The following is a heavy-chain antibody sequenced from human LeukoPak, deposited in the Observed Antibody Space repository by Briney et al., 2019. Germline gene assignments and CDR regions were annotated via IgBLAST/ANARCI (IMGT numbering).Heavy chain of an antibody. Sequence: PGGSLRLSCAASGFTFSSYGMHWVRQAPGKGLEWVAVISYDGSNKYYADSVKGRFTISRDNSKNTLYLQMNSLRAEDTAVYYCAKDSSSSWYGWFDPWGQGTLVTVSS. CDR3: AKDSSSSWYGWFDP. CDR1: GFTFSSYG. J-gene: IGHJ5*02. V-gene: IGHV3-30*18. CDR2: ISYDGSNK. D-gene: IGHD6-13*01.